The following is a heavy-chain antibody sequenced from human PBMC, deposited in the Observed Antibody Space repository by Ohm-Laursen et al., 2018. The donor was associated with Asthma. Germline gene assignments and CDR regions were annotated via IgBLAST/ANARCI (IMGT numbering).Heavy chain of an antibody. J-gene: IGHJ5*02. CDR1: GYTYSTYY. D-gene: IGHD6-13*01. Sequence: GDSLKISCKCSGYTYSTYYIGWVRQMPGKGLEWMGIIHPSCFDTRYGPSFQGQVTLSVHESISTAYLQWSSLKAPDTAMYYCARDRSSSWHNNWFDPWGQGTLVTVSS. V-gene: IGHV5-51*03. CDR2: IHPSCFDT. CDR3: ARDRSSSWHNNWFDP.